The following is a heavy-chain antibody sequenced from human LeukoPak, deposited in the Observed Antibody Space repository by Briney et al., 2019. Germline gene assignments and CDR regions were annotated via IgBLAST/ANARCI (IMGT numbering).Heavy chain of an antibody. V-gene: IGHV3-21*01. CDR1: GFIFSSYS. Sequence: KTGGSLRLSCAASGFIFSSYSMNWVRQAPGKGLEWVSSISSSSSYIYYADSVKGRFTISRDNAKNSLYLQMNSLRAEDTAVYYCAREGLRTFDYWGQGTLVTVSS. J-gene: IGHJ4*02. CDR2: ISSSSSYI. CDR3: AREGLRTFDY. D-gene: IGHD5-12*01.